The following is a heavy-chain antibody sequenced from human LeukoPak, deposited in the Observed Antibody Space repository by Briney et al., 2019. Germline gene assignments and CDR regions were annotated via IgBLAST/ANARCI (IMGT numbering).Heavy chain of an antibody. V-gene: IGHV3-33*01. Sequence: GRSLRLSCAASGFTFSSYGMHWVRQAPGKGLEWVAVIWHDGSNKYYADSVKGRFTISRDNSKNTLYLQMDSLRAEDTAVYYCARSQYCSGGSCYRLGDYWGQGTLVTVSS. CDR2: IWHDGSNK. J-gene: IGHJ4*02. D-gene: IGHD2-15*01. CDR1: GFTFSSYG. CDR3: ARSQYCSGGSCYRLGDY.